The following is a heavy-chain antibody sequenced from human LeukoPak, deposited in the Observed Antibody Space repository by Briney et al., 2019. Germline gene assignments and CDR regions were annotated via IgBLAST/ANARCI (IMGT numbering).Heavy chain of an antibody. J-gene: IGHJ4*02. Sequence: ASVKVSCKASGYTFTNYYMHWVRQAPGQGLEWMGIINPSGGGTSYAQKFQGRLTMTGDTSTTTVYMELSSLRSEDTAMYYCAREIGPRQLHLWGSAFDYWGQGTLVTVSS. D-gene: IGHD5-18*01. CDR2: INPSGGGT. V-gene: IGHV1-46*01. CDR3: AREIGPRQLHLWGSAFDY. CDR1: GYTFTNYY.